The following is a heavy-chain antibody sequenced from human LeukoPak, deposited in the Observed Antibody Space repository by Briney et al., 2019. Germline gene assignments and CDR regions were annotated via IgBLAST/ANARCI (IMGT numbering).Heavy chain of an antibody. Sequence: SVKVSCKASGGTFMRHSISWVRQAPGQGLEWMGGIIPIFGTANYAQKFQGRVTITADESTSTAYMELSSLRSEDTAVYYCARGQRYCSSTSCYSYAFDIWGQGTMVTVSS. D-gene: IGHD2-2*02. V-gene: IGHV1-69*13. CDR3: ARGQRYCSSTSCYSYAFDI. J-gene: IGHJ3*02. CDR2: IIPIFGTA. CDR1: GGTFMRHS.